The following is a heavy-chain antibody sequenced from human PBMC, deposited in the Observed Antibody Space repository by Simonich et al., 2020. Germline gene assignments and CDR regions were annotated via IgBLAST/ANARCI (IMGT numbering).Heavy chain of an antibody. CDR2: IYYSGST. CDR3: ARHAGFAFDI. Sequence: QLQLQESGPGLVKPSETLSLTCTVSGGSISSSSYYWGWIRQPPGKGREWIGSIYYSGSTYYHPSLKSRVTISEDTSKTQFSLKLGSVTAADTAVYYCARHAGFAFDIWGQGTMVTVSS. J-gene: IGHJ3*02. V-gene: IGHV4-39*01. CDR1: GGSISSSSYY. D-gene: IGHD6-13*01.